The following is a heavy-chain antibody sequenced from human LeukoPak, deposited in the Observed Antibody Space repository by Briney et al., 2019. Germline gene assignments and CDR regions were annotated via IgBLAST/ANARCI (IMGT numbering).Heavy chain of an antibody. CDR1: GGTFSSYP. CDR3: ARDLIGAVANTIDDY. V-gene: IGHV1-69*01. Sequence: GSSVKVSCKTSGGTFSSYPISWVRQAPGQGLEWMGHIIPIFGTTNDAQRFQGRVTISADESTSTAYMELSSLTSDDTAVYYCARDLIGAVANTIDDYWGQGTLVTVSS. CDR2: IIPIFGTT. J-gene: IGHJ4*02. D-gene: IGHD2-15*01.